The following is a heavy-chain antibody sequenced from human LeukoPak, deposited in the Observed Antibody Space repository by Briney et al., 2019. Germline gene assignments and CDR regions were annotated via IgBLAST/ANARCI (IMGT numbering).Heavy chain of an antibody. J-gene: IGHJ6*03. Sequence: PGGSLRLSCAASGFTFSSYWMHWVRQAPGKGLVWVSRINSDGSSTSYADSVKGRFTISGDNAKNTLYLQMNSLRAEDTAVYYCARGLAAAGMSYYYYYMDVWGKGTTVTVSS. CDR2: INSDGSST. V-gene: IGHV3-74*01. CDR1: GFTFSSYW. CDR3: ARGLAAAGMSYYYYYMDV. D-gene: IGHD6-13*01.